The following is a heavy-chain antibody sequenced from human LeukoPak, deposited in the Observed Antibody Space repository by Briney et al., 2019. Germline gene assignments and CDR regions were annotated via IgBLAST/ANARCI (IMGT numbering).Heavy chain of an antibody. J-gene: IGHJ3*02. CDR3: AKGSQGLRFLEWEDAFDI. D-gene: IGHD3-3*01. CDR2: ISGSGGST. CDR1: GFTFSSYA. Sequence: GGSLRLSCAASGFTFSSYAMSWVRQAPGKGLEWVSAISGSGGSTYYADSVKGRFTISRDNSKNTLYLQMNSLRAEDTAVYYCAKGSQGLRFLEWEDAFDIWGQGTMVTVSS. V-gene: IGHV3-23*01.